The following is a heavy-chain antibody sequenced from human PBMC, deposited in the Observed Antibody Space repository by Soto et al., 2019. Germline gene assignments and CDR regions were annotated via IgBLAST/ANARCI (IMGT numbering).Heavy chain of an antibody. J-gene: IGHJ4*02. CDR2: INGGSGNT. CDR3: AREIIASGYDY. CDR1: GYTFTSYA. Sequence: ASVKVSCKASGYTFTSYAMHWVRQAPGQRLEWMGWINGGSGNTQYSQNFQGRVTITRDTSASTVYMDLTSLRSEDTAFYYCAREIIASGYDYWGQGTLVTVSS. D-gene: IGHD2-21*01. V-gene: IGHV1-3*01.